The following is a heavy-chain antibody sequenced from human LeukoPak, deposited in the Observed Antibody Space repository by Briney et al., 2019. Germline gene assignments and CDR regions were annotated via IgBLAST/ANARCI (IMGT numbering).Heavy chain of an antibody. CDR1: GFTFDEYA. D-gene: IGHD2-2*01. V-gene: IGHV3-9*01. J-gene: IGHJ4*02. CDR2: ISWNSGSK. Sequence: GGSLRLSCAASGFTFDEYAMHWVRQAPGKGLEWVSGISWNSGSKGYAGSVKGRFTISRDNAKNSLYLQMNSLRAEDTAVYYCAREARYCSSSSCDYFDYWGQGTLVTVSS. CDR3: AREARYCSSSSCDYFDY.